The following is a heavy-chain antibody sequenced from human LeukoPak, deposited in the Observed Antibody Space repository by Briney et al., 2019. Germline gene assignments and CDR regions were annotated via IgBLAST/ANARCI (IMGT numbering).Heavy chain of an antibody. J-gene: IGHJ5*02. V-gene: IGHV4-59*08. Sequence: PSETLSLTCTVSGGSISSYYWSWIRQPPGKGLEWTGYIYYSGSTNYNPSLKSRVTISVDTSKNQFSLKLSSVTAADTAVYYCARIVYYDFWSGQNWFDPWGQGTLVTVSS. CDR2: IYYSGST. CDR1: GGSISSYY. D-gene: IGHD3-3*01. CDR3: ARIVYYDFWSGQNWFDP.